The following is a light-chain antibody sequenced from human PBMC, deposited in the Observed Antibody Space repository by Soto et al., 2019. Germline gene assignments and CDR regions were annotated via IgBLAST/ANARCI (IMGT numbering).Light chain of an antibody. CDR1: SSDVGRYNY. Sequence: QSALTQPRSVSGSPGQSVTISCTGTSSDVGRYNYVSWYQHHPGKAPKLMIFDVSERPSGVPDRFSGSKSGNTASLTISGLQAEDEADYYCYSAADNTYVVFGGGTKLTVL. CDR3: YSAADNTYVV. J-gene: IGLJ2*01. CDR2: DVS. V-gene: IGLV2-11*01.